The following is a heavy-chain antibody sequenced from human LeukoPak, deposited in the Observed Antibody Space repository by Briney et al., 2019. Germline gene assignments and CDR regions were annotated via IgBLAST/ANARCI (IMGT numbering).Heavy chain of an antibody. CDR3: ARLKYYYDSSGYRAEYFQH. D-gene: IGHD3-22*01. Sequence: SETLSLTCTVSGGSISSYYWSWIRQPPGKGLEWIGYIYYSGSTNYNPSLKSRVTISVYTSKNQFSLKLSSVTAADTAVYHCARLKYYYDSSGYRAEYFQHWGQGTLVTVSS. CDR2: IYYSGST. V-gene: IGHV4-59*01. J-gene: IGHJ1*01. CDR1: GGSISSYY.